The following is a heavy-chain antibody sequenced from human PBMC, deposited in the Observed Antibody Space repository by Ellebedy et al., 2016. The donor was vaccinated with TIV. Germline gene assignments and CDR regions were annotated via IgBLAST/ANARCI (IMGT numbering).Heavy chain of an antibody. D-gene: IGHD5-18*01. Sequence: PGGSLRLSCAASGFTFSSYAMNWVRQAPGKGLEWVSSISSSSSYIYYADSVKGRFTISRDNAKNSLYLQMNSLRAEDTAVYYCARDMAMVTGAFDYWGQGTLVTVSS. V-gene: IGHV3-21*01. CDR1: GFTFSSYA. CDR2: ISSSSSYI. CDR3: ARDMAMVTGAFDY. J-gene: IGHJ4*02.